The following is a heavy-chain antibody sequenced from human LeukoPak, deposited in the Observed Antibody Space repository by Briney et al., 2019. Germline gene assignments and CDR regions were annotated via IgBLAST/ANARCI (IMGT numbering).Heavy chain of an antibody. CDR3: ARQPYYYDSSGPSSMV. CDR2: IEQDGSEK. D-gene: IGHD3-22*01. J-gene: IGHJ3*01. Sequence: GGSLRLSCAASGFTFSSYWMSWVRQAPGKGLEWVANIEQDGSEKYYVDSVKGRFTISRDNAKNSLYLQMNSLRAEDTAVYYCARQPYYYDSSGPSSMVWGQGTMVTVSS. CDR1: GFTFSSYW. V-gene: IGHV3-7*01.